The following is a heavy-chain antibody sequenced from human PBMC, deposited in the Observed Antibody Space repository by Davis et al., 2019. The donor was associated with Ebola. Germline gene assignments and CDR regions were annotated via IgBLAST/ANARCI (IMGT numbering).Heavy chain of an antibody. CDR3: ARGIMVRGSGNPNYYYYTMDV. Sequence: AASVKVSCKASGYTFTSYDINWVRQATGQGLEWMGWMNPNSGNTGYAQKFQGRVTITRDTSESTSYMELSSLRPEETAVYFWARGIMVRGSGNPNYYYYTMDVWGQGTTVTVSS. CDR2: MNPNSGNT. V-gene: IGHV1-8*01. J-gene: IGHJ6*02. D-gene: IGHD3-10*01. CDR1: GYTFTSYD.